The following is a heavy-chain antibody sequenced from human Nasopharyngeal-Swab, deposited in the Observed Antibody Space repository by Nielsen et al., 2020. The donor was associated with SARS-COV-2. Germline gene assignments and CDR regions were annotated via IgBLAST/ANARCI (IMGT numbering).Heavy chain of an antibody. D-gene: IGHD6-13*01. J-gene: IGHJ5*02. CDR2: IKNKVYSHTT. Sequence: GESLKISCAASGFIFSDYFIDWVRQAPGRGLEWVGRIKNKVYSHTTEYAASVTGRYTTSRDDAKNSAFLQMNSLKIEDTAVYYCALIRGAAGSWGQGTLVTVHS. CDR3: ALIRGAAGS. V-gene: IGHV3-72*01. CDR1: GFIFSDYF.